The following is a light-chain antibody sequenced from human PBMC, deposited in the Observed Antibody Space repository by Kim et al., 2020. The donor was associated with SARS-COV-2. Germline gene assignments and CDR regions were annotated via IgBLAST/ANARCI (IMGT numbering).Light chain of an antibody. V-gene: IGKV3-11*01. CDR1: QNVVNY. CDR3: QQRSSWFT. Sequence: PGEGATPACRTSQNVVNYLAWYQHRPGQAPRLLIYGASNRATGIPARFSGSGSGTDFTLTISSLEPEDFAVYYGQQRSSWFTFGQGTKLEI. CDR2: GAS. J-gene: IGKJ2*01.